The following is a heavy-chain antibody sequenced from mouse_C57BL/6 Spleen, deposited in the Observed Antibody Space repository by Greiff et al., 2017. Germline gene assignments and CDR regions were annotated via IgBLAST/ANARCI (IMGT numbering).Heavy chain of an antibody. V-gene: IGHV1-64*01. D-gene: IGHD2-2*01. J-gene: IGHJ1*03. CDR2: IHPNSGST. Sequence: VQLQQPGAELVKPGASVKLSCKASGYTFTSYWMHWVKQRPGQGLEWIGMIHPNSGSTNYNEKFKSKATLTVDKSSSTAYMQLSSLTSEDSAVYYCARSGYPYWYFDVWGTGTTVTVSS. CDR3: ARSGYPYWYFDV. CDR1: GYTFTSYW.